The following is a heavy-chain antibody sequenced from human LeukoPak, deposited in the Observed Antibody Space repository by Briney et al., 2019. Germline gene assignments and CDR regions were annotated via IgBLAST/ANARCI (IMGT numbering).Heavy chain of an antibody. D-gene: IGHD3-22*01. J-gene: IGHJ4*02. CDR1: GGSISSGGYS. V-gene: IGHV4-30-2*01. CDR3: ARLGYHSSGYHTNFDY. CDR2: IYHSGST. Sequence: SQTLSLTCAVSGGSISSGGYSWSWIRQPPGKGLEWIGYIYHSGSTYYNPSLKSRVTISVDRSKNQFSLKLSSVTAADTAVYYCARLGYHSSGYHTNFDYWGQGTLVTVSS.